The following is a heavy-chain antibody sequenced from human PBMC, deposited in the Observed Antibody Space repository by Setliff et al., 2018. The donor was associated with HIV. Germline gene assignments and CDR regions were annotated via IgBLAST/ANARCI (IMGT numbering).Heavy chain of an antibody. V-gene: IGHV4-31*02. CDR2: IYYSGST. J-gene: IGHJ6*03. D-gene: IGHD1-7*01. CDR3: ARGDGTKYYYYYYMDV. CDR1: GGSISSGGYY. Sequence: PSETLSLTCTVSGGSISSGGYYWSWIRQHPGKGLEWIGYIYYSGSTYYNPSLKSRVTISVDTSKNQFSLKLSSVTAADTAVYYCARGDGTKYYYYYYMDVWGKGTTVTVSS.